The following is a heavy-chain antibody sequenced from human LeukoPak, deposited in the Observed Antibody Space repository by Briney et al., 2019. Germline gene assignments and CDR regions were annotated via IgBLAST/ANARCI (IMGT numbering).Heavy chain of an antibody. V-gene: IGHV3-23*01. CDR3: ANRLSAFDI. J-gene: IGHJ3*02. Sequence: AGGSLRLSCAVSGFSLSTNGMSWVRQAPGKGLEWVSAITMSGTSTYYADSVKGRFTISRDSSKNTLYLQMNSLRAEDTAVYYCANRLSAFDIWGQGTMVTVSS. D-gene: IGHD6-19*01. CDR2: ITMSGTST. CDR1: GFSLSTNG.